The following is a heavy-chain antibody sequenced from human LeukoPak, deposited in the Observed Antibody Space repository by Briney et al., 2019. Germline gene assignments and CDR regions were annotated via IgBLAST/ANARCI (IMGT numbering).Heavy chain of an antibody. V-gene: IGHV3-53*01. CDR2: IYSGGST. J-gene: IGHJ4*02. CDR3: ARALNYDSSGYSPLYYFDY. D-gene: IGHD3-22*01. CDR1: GFTVSSNY. Sequence: GGSLRLSCAASGFTVSSNYMSWVRQAPGKGLEWVSVIYSGGSTYYADSVKGRFTISRDNSKNTLYLQMNSLRAEDTAVYYCARALNYDSSGYSPLYYFDYRGQGTLVTVSS.